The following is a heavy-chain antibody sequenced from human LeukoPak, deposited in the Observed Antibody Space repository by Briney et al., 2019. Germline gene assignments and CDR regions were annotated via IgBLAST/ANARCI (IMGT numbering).Heavy chain of an antibody. CDR1: GYSFTKYP. Sequence: ASVKVSCKTSGYSFTKYPIHWVRPAPGQGLEWMGWINTGNGNTQYSQNFQGRVTITRDTSASTAYMELRSLRFEDTAVYYCASWAGTPVDYVSGPFDYWGQGTLVTVSS. CDR2: INTGNGNT. CDR3: ASWAGTPVDYVSGPFDY. J-gene: IGHJ4*02. V-gene: IGHV1-3*04. D-gene: IGHD4-17*01.